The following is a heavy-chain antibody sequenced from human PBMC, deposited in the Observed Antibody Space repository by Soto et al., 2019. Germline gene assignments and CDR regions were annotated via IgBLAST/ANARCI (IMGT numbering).Heavy chain of an antibody. CDR1: GGTFSSYA. J-gene: IGHJ4*02. D-gene: IGHD3-9*01. CDR2: IIPIFGTA. V-gene: IGHV1-69*01. CDR3: ARPGTDFDWLLPFDY. Sequence: QVQLVQSGAEVKKPGSSVKVSCKASGGTFSSYAISWVRQAPGQGLEWMGGIIPIFGTANYAQKFQGRVTITADESTSTAYMELSSPRSEDTAVYYCARPGTDFDWLLPFDYWGQGTLVTVSS.